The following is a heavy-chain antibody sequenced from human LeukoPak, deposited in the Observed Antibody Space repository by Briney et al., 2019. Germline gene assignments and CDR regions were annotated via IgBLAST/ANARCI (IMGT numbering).Heavy chain of an antibody. CDR2: INPNSGGT. CDR3: YGGTEYFQH. J-gene: IGHJ1*01. CDR1: GYTFTSHY. Sequence: ASVKVSCKASGYTFTSHYMHWVRQAPGQGLEWMGWINPNSGGTNYAQKFQGRVTMTRDTSITTDYMELSRLRSDDTAVYYCYGGTEYFQHWGQGTLVTVSS. V-gene: IGHV1-2*02. D-gene: IGHD4-17*01.